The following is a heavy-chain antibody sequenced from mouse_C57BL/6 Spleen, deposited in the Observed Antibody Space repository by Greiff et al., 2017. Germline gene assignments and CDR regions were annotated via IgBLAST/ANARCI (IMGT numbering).Heavy chain of an antibody. Sequence: QVQLQQSGAELMKPGASVKLSCKATGYTFTGYWIEWVKQRPGHGLEWIGEILPGSGSTNYNEKFKGKATFTADTSSNTAYMQLSSLTTEASAIYDCAWHQGYYGSSEGFACWGQRTLVTVSA. V-gene: IGHV1-9*01. CDR1: GYTFTGYW. CDR3: AWHQGYYGSSEGFAC. J-gene: IGHJ3*01. CDR2: ILPGSGST. D-gene: IGHD1-1*01.